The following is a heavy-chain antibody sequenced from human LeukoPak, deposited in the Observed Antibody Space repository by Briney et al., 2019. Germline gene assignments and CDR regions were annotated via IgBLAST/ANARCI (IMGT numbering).Heavy chain of an antibody. D-gene: IGHD3-22*01. J-gene: IGHJ4*02. CDR1: GFTFSSYA. CDR2: ISGSGGST. V-gene: IGHV3-23*01. Sequence: PGGSLRLSCAASGFTFSSYAMSWVRQAPGKGLEWVSAISGSGGSTYYADSVKGRFTISRDNSKNTLYLQMNSLRAEDTAIYYCAKDQPTYYYDSSGSDYWGQGTLVTVSS. CDR3: AKDQPTYYYDSSGSDY.